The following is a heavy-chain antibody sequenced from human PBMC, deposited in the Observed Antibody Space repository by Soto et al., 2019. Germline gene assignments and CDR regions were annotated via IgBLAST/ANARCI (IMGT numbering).Heavy chain of an antibody. Sequence: QVQLVQSGAEVKKPGASVRVSCKASGYSYTTYGISWVRQAPGQGLEWMGWINAYNGYTNYAQKIQDRLTLTTDTSTRTAYMELRTLTSDDTAVYYCARLFCGADRCYGWFDPWGQGTLVTVSS. J-gene: IGHJ5*02. V-gene: IGHV1-18*01. CDR2: INAYNGYT. D-gene: IGHD2-21*01. CDR3: ARLFCGADRCYGWFDP. CDR1: GYSYTTYG.